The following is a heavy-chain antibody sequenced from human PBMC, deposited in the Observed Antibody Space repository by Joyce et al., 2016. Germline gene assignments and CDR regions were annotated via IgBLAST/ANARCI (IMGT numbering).Heavy chain of an antibody. D-gene: IGHD4-11*01. J-gene: IGHJ4*02. Sequence: EVQLVESGGGLVKPGESLRLSCTGSGFIFSSYSMTWVRQAPGKGLEWVSSISRDNTYIFHADAVKGRFTISRDNARNSLYLQMNSLRAEDTAVYYCARDVLTTVTKAYGYWGQGTLVAVSS. V-gene: IGHV3-21*01. CDR2: ISRDNTYI. CDR1: GFIFSSYS. CDR3: ARDVLTTVTKAYGY.